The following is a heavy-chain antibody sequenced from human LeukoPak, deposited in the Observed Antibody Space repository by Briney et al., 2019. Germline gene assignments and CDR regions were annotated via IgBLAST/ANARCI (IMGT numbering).Heavy chain of an antibody. V-gene: IGHV4-34*01. J-gene: IGHJ4*02. Sequence: SETLSLTCAVYGGSFSGYYWSWIRQPPGKGLEWIGEINHSGSTNYNPSLKSRVTTSVDTSKNQFSLKLSSVTAADTAVYYCARRDYDFWSGYSRTGPVFGYDYWGQGTLVTVSS. CDR3: ARRDYDFWSGYSRTGPVFGYDY. CDR1: GGSFSGYY. D-gene: IGHD3-3*01. CDR2: INHSGST.